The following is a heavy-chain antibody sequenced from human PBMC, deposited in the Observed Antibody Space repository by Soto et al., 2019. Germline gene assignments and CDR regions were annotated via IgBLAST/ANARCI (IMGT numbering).Heavy chain of an antibody. Sequence: LETVPFMRSVAGGTMMGYYWSCIRQPLGKGLELIGYIYYSGSTNYNPSLKSRVTISVDTSKNQFSLKLSSVTAADTAVNYCARLGAQEIDPWGQGTLLTVSS. J-gene: IGHJ5*02. V-gene: IGHV4-59*08. CDR3: ARLGAQEIDP. D-gene: IGHD1-26*01. CDR1: GGTMMGYY. CDR2: IYYSGST.